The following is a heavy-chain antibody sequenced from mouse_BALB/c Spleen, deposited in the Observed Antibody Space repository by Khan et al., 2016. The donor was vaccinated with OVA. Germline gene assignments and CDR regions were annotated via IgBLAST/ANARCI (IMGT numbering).Heavy chain of an antibody. CDR2: IWPGGST. D-gene: IGHD1-2*01. CDR1: GFSLTSYG. CDR3: ARDTTATPY. Sequence: QVQLKESGPGLVAPSQSLSITYTVSGFSLTSYGVHWVRQPPGKVLGGLGIIWPGGSTNYNSALMSRLSISKDNSKSQVFLKMNSLQTDDTAMYYCARDTTATPYWGQGTLVTVSA. V-gene: IGHV2-9*02. J-gene: IGHJ3*01.